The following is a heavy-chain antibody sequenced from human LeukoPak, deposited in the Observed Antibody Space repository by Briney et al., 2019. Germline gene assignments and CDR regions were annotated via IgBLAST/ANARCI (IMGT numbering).Heavy chain of an antibody. CDR2: IWYDGSNK. Sequence: GRSLRLSCAASGFTSSSYGMHWVRQAPGKGLEWVAVIWYDGSNKYYADSVKGRFTISRDNSKNTLYLQMNSLRAEDTAVYYCAKAGEGGYYFDYWGQGTLVTVSS. J-gene: IGHJ4*02. V-gene: IGHV3-33*06. CDR3: AKAGEGGYYFDY. CDR1: GFTSSSYG. D-gene: IGHD3-16*01.